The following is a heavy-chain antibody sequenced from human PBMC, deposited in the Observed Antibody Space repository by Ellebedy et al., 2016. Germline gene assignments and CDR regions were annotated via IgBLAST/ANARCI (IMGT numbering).Heavy chain of an antibody. D-gene: IGHD3-9*01. V-gene: IGHV1-46*01. CDR3: AKALRYFDWFFGY. Sequence: ASVKVSCKASGYTFTSYYIHWVRQAPGQGLEWMGMINPGGGSATYPQKFQGRVTITADESTSTAYMELSSLRSEDTAVYYCAKALRYFDWFFGYWGQGTLVTVSS. CDR1: GYTFTSYY. CDR2: INPGGGSA. J-gene: IGHJ4*02.